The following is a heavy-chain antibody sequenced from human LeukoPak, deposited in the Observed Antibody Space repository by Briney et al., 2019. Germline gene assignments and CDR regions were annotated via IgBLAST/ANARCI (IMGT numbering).Heavy chain of an antibody. CDR2: IKQDGSEK. J-gene: IGHJ4*02. CDR1: GFTFSSYW. Sequence: PGGSLRLSCAASGFTFSSYWMSWVRQAPGKGLEWVANIKQDGSEKYYVDSVKGRFTISRDNAKNSLYLQMNSLRAEDTAVYYSARKGLLGGSYTFDYWGQGTLVTVSS. V-gene: IGHV3-7*01. D-gene: IGHD1-26*01. CDR3: ARKGLLGGSYTFDY.